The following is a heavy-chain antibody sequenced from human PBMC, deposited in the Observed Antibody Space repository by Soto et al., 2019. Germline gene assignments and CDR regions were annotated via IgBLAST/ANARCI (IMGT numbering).Heavy chain of an antibody. Sequence: GGSLRLSCEVSGFTFSRYWMSWVRQAPGEGLEWVANINQDGSEKYYVDSVKGRFTISRDNAKNSLYLQMNSLRAEDTAVYYCARSITLRLVVITAHFDYWGQGTLVTVSS. V-gene: IGHV3-7*01. J-gene: IGHJ4*02. CDR3: ARSITLRLVVITAHFDY. CDR2: INQDGSEK. CDR1: GFTFSRYW. D-gene: IGHD3-22*01.